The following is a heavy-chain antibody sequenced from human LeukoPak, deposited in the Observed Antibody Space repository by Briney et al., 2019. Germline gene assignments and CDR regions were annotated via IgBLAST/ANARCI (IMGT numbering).Heavy chain of an antibody. CDR3: ARERGYPEGAPADYFDN. D-gene: IGHD5-18*01. V-gene: IGHV3-30*04. CDR1: GFTFSSYA. J-gene: IGHJ4*02. CDR2: ISYDGSNK. Sequence: GGSLRLSCAASGFTFSSYAMRWVRQAPGKGLEWVAVISYDGSNKYYADSVKGRFTISRDNSKNTLYLQTNSLRAEDTARYYCARERGYPEGAPADYFDNWGQGTLVTVPS.